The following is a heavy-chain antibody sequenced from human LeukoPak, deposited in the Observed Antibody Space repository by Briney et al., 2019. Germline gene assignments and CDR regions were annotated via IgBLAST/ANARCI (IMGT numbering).Heavy chain of an antibody. Sequence: GGSLRLSCAASGFTFSDYYMSWIRQAPGKGLEWVSFISSSGTDIFYADSVKGRFTISRDNAKNTLYLQMNSLRAEDTAVYYCARDRGQYFDYWGQGTLVTVSS. D-gene: IGHD3-10*01. CDR3: ARDRGQYFDY. J-gene: IGHJ4*02. CDR2: ISSSGTDI. V-gene: IGHV3-11*04. CDR1: GFTFSDYY.